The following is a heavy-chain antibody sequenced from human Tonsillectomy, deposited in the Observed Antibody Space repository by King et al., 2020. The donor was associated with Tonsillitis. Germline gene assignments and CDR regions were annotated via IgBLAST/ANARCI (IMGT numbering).Heavy chain of an antibody. J-gene: IGHJ3*02. V-gene: IGHV4-34*01. CDR2: ITHDGST. D-gene: IGHD2-2*01. CDR3: ARGCSSSNCYDAFDI. CDR1: GGSFIDYY. Sequence: VQLQQWGAGLLKPSETLSLTCAVYGGSFIDYYWNWIRQPPGKGLEWIGEITHDGSTHYNPSLKSRVTISKDTSKNQFSLKLSSVTAADAAVYYCARGCSSSNCYDAFDIWGQGTMVTISS.